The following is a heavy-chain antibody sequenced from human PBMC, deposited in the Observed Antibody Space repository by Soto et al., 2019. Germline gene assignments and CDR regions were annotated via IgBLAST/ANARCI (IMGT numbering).Heavy chain of an antibody. Sequence: GGSVRLSRAASGFTFSSYWMNWLRQAPGKGPVWVSLINNDESSTTFADCVNGRFTISRDDAKNTVYLQMNSLRAEDTAIYDCARDTISYGGNPSFDHWGQGTLVTVPS. CDR1: GFTFSSYW. V-gene: IGHV3-74*01. CDR2: INNDESST. CDR3: ARDTISYGGNPSFDH. D-gene: IGHD4-17*01. J-gene: IGHJ4*02.